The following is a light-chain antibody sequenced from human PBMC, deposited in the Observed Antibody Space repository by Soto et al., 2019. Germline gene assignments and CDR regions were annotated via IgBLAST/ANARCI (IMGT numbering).Light chain of an antibody. Sequence: QSVLTQPASVSGSPGQSITISCTGTSSDVGGYDFVSWYQHHPGKAPRLMIYDVSHRPSGVSDRFSAYKSGNTASLTISGLVAEDEADYYCSSYTSISTYVFGTGTKLTVL. CDR2: DVS. J-gene: IGLJ1*01. CDR3: SSYTSISTYV. CDR1: SSDVGGYDF. V-gene: IGLV2-14*03.